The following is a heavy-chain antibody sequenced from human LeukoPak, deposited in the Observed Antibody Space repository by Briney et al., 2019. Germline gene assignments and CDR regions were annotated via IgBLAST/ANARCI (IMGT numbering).Heavy chain of an antibody. D-gene: IGHD5-18*01. Sequence: SETLSLTCAVYGGSFSGYYWSWIRQPPGKGLEWIGEVNHSGSTNYNPSLKSRVTISVDTSKNQFSLKLSSVTAADTAVYYCASLSTRGYSYGNLQGGDYWGQGTLVTVSS. V-gene: IGHV4-34*01. J-gene: IGHJ4*02. CDR3: ASLSTRGYSYGNLQGGDY. CDR2: VNHSGST. CDR1: GGSFSGYY.